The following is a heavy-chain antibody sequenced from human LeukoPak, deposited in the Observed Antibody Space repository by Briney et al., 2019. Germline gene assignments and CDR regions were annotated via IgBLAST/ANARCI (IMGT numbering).Heavy chain of an antibody. D-gene: IGHD4-11*01. J-gene: IGHJ4*02. CDR3: ARGFSSNFHFDY. Sequence: SQTLSLTCTVSGGSISSGDYYWSWIRQPPGKGLEWIGYIYYSGSTYYNPSLKSRVTISVDTSKNQFSLKLSSVTAADTAVYYCARGFSSNFHFDYWGQGTLVTVSS. CDR1: GGSISSGDYY. CDR2: IYYSGST. V-gene: IGHV4-30-4*08.